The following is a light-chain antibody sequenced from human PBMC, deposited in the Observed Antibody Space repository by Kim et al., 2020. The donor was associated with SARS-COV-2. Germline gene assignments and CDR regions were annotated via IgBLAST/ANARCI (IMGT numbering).Light chain of an antibody. Sequence: SSELTQDPAVSVALGQTVRITCQGDSLRSYYASWYQQKPGQAPVLVIYGKNNRPSGIPDRFSGSSSGNTASLTLTGAQAEAEADYYCNSRDSSGKHLVFGGGTQLTVL. CDR3: NSRDSSGKHLV. CDR1: SLRSYY. CDR2: GKN. V-gene: IGLV3-19*01. J-gene: IGLJ3*02.